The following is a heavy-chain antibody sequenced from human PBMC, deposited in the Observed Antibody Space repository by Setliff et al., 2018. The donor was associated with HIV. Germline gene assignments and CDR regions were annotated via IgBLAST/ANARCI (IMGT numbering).Heavy chain of an antibody. V-gene: IGHV4-4*07. CDR2: VSSRGDT. Sequence: PSETLSLTCTVSDSGTYYWSWIRQPAGKGLEWIGRVSSRGDTNYNPSLKSRVTISVDTSKNQFSLKLSSVTAADTAVYYCAREDYYYYGMDVWGQGTTVTVSS. J-gene: IGHJ6*02. CDR1: DSGTYY. CDR3: AREDYYYYGMDV.